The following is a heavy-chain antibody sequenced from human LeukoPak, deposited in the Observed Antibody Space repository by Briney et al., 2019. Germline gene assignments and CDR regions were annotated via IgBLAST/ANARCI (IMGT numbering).Heavy chain of an antibody. Sequence: GGSLRLSCAASGFTFSSYAMSWVRQAPGKGLEWVSAISGSGGSTYYADSVKGRFTISRDNSKNTLHLQMNSLRAEDTAVYYCAKHMGTEYYDILTGHYYYYGMDVWGQGTTVTVSS. CDR3: AKHMGTEYYDILTGHYYYYGMDV. J-gene: IGHJ6*02. CDR2: ISGSGGST. V-gene: IGHV3-23*01. CDR1: GFTFSSYA. D-gene: IGHD3-9*01.